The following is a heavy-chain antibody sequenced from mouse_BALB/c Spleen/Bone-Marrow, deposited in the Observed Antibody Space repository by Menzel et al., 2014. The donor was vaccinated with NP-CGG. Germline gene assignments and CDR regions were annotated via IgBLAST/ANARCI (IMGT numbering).Heavy chain of an antibody. D-gene: IGHD1-2*01. J-gene: IGHJ3*01. Sequence: EVQLVESGPELVKPGASVKISCKASGYTFXDYNMHWVQQSHGKSLEWIGYIYPYNGGTGYNQKFKSKATLTVDNSSSTAYMELRSLTSEDSAVYYCARRFITTAAWFAYWGQGTLVTVSA. CDR1: GYTFXDYN. CDR2: IYPYNGGT. V-gene: IGHV1S29*02. CDR3: ARRFITTAAWFAY.